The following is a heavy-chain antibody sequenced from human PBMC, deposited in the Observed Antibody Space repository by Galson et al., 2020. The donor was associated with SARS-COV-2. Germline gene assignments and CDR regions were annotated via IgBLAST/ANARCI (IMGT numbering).Heavy chain of an antibody. CDR1: GFMISVFW. J-gene: IGHJ4*02. Sequence: GGSLRLSCEASGFMISVFWMHWVRQAPGKGLEWVARSKYDGSSASVGDSVKGRFSTSRDNAKNTLYLEMNSLRVEDTAVYFCARSDYTDFWGQGTQVTVSS. V-gene: IGHV3-74*03. CDR3: ARSDYTDF. CDR2: SKYDGSSA.